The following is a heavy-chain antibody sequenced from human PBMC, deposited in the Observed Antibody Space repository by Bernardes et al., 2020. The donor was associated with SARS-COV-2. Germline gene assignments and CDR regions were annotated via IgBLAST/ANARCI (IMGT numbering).Heavy chain of an antibody. Sequence: GGSLRLSCAVSGFTVSNYAMTWVRQAPGKGLEWVSTIGGNGRSTYYADSVKGRFTISRDSSNNTVFLQMNSLRAEDTALYYCAKPVMATTGDFFDYWGQGILVTVSS. CDR2: IGGNGRST. CDR1: GFTVSNYA. J-gene: IGHJ4*02. CDR3: AKPVMATTGDFFDY. D-gene: IGHD2-21*01. V-gene: IGHV3-23*01.